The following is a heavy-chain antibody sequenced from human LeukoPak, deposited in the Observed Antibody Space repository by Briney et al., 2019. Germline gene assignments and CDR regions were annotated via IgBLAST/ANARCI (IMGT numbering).Heavy chain of an antibody. Sequence: SETLSLTCAVSGGSISSGGYSWSWIRQPPGKGLEWIGYIYHSGNTYYNPSLKSRVTISVDRSKNQFSLKLSSVTAADTAVYYCARGLTYDFWSGYYTLSPGYFDYWGQGTLVTVSS. CDR2: IYHSGNT. D-gene: IGHD3-3*01. CDR1: GGSISSGGYS. J-gene: IGHJ4*02. CDR3: ARGLTYDFWSGYYTLSPGYFDY. V-gene: IGHV4-30-2*01.